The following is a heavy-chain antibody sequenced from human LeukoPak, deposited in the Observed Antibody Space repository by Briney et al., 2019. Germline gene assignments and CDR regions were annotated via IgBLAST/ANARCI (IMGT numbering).Heavy chain of an antibody. J-gene: IGHJ4*02. CDR1: GFTFSTYA. D-gene: IGHD4-17*01. CDR2: IWYDRTNK. V-gene: IGHV3-33*08. Sequence: GGSLRLSCAASGFTFSTYAMHWVRQAPGKGLEWVAVIWYDRTNKYYADSVKGRFTISRDNSKNTLYLQMSSLRAEDTAVYYCARDRLTTVTTFHFDYWGQGTLVSVSS. CDR3: ARDRLTTVTTFHFDY.